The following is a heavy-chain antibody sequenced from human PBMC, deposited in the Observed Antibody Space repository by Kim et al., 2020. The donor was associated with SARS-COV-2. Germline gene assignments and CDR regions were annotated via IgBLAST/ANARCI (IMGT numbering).Heavy chain of an antibody. V-gene: IGHV3-64D*06. Sequence: GGSLRLSCSASGFTFSSYAMHWVRQAPGKGLEYVSAISSNGGSTYYADPVKGRFTISRDNSKNTLYLQMSSLRAEDTAVYYCVKDRGLAVRYFDWLLAGRGFDYWGQGTLVTVSS. CDR3: VKDRGLAVRYFDWLLAGRGFDY. D-gene: IGHD3-9*01. CDR2: ISSNGGST. CDR1: GFTFSSYA. J-gene: IGHJ4*02.